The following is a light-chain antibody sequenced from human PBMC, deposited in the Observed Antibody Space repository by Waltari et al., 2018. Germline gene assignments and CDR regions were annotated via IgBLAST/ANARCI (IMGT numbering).Light chain of an antibody. CDR1: SSDAGGYNS. CDR3: SSQSSDNVVL. CDR2: DVS. J-gene: IGLJ2*01. Sequence: QSALTQPASVSGSPGQSITISGTGTSSDAGGYNSVSWYQDHPGQAPKVIIYDVSDRPSGISERFSGSKSGNTASLTISGLQAEDEADYYCSSQSSDNVVLFGGGTKLTVL. V-gene: IGLV2-14*03.